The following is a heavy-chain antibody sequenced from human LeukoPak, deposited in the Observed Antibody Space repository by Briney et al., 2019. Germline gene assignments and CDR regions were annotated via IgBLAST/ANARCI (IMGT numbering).Heavy chain of an antibody. Sequence: GGSLRLSCAASGFTVTSNHMSWVRQAPGKGLEWVSIIYNGGSTYYGDSVKGRFIVSRDNSKNTLYLQLNSLRTEDTAIYYCARLAAHYGMDVWGQGTTVTVSS. CDR1: GFTVTSNH. V-gene: IGHV3-53*01. D-gene: IGHD2-15*01. J-gene: IGHJ6*02. CDR2: IYNGGST. CDR3: ARLAAHYGMDV.